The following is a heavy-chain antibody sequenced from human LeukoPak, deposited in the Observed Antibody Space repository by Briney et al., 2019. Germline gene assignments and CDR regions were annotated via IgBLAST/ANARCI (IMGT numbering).Heavy chain of an antibody. V-gene: IGHV3-23*01. D-gene: IGHD1-14*01. CDR3: VKEAGGFDY. CDR1: GFTFSSHA. Sequence: GGSLRLSCAAPGFTFSSHAMNWVRQAPGKGLEWVSVVGGTSYYTHYADSVKGRFTISRDNSKNTLYLQMSSLRAEDTAVYYCVKEAGGFDYWGQGTLVTVSP. CDR2: VGGTSYYT. J-gene: IGHJ4*02.